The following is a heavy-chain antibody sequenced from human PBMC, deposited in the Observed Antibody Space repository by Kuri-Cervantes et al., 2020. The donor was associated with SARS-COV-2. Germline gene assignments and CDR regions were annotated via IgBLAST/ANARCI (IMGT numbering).Heavy chain of an antibody. CDR2: ISYDGTSE. D-gene: IGHD2-21*02. CDR1: GFTFSNYA. CDR3: ARDVCDRAYCGGDCYNGAGNY. V-gene: IGHV3-30-3*01. Sequence: GGSLRLSCAASGFTFSNYALHWVRQAPGKGLEWVAVISYDGTSEYYAESVKGRFTISRDNSKNTLYLQMNSLRAEDAAVYYCARDVCDRAYCGGDCYNGAGNYWGQGTLVTVSS. J-gene: IGHJ4*02.